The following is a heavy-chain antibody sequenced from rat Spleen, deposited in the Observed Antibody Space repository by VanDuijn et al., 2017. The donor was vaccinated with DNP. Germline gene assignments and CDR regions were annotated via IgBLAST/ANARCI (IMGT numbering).Heavy chain of an antibody. CDR3: ARHVLPLRVWDY. CDR2: ISYDGGRN. J-gene: IGHJ2*01. Sequence: EVQLVESGGGLVQPGRSLKLSCAASGFTFSDYYMAWVRQVPTKGLEWVAYISYDGGRNYNGDSVKGRFTISRDNAKSTLYLQMNSLRSEDMATYYCARHVLPLRVWDYWGQGVMVTVSS. CDR1: GFTFSDYY. D-gene: IGHD1-4*01. V-gene: IGHV5-22*01.